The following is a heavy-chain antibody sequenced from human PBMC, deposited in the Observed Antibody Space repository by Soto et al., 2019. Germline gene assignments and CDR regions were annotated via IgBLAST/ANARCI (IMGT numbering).Heavy chain of an antibody. CDR1: GFTFSSYA. D-gene: IGHD4-17*01. CDR3: AKTVVSNLRWLAYYYSGMDV. J-gene: IGHJ6*02. V-gene: IGHV3-23*01. CDR2: ISGSGCST. Sequence: EVQLLESGGGLGQPGGSLRLSCAASGFTFSSYAMSWVRQAPGKGLEWVSAISGSGCSTYYADSVKGRFTISRDNSKNRLYLQMDCLRAEDTAVYYCAKTVVSNLRWLAYYYSGMDVWGHGTTVTVSS.